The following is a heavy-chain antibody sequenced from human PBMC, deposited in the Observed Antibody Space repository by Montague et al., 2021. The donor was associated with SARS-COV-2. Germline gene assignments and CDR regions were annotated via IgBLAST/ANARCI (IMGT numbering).Heavy chain of an antibody. Sequence: SETLSLTCTVSGDSISYFYWSWIRQPAGKGLEWIARTSASGSTNYNPSLDSRVTMSVDTSKKQFSLSLSPVTAADTAVYYCARDVVAARGTFDYWGQGTLVTVSS. CDR2: TSASGST. J-gene: IGHJ4*02. CDR1: GDSISYFY. D-gene: IGHD6-13*01. V-gene: IGHV4-4*07. CDR3: ARDVVAARGTFDY.